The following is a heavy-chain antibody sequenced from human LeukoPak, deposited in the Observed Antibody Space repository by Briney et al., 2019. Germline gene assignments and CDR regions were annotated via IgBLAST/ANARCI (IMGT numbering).Heavy chain of an antibody. D-gene: IGHD2-2*01. CDR2: IYSGGST. CDR3: ARGTNQLLWSFDY. J-gene: IGHJ4*02. Sequence: PGGSLRLSCAASGFTVSSNYMSWVRQAPGKGLESVSVIYSGGSTYYADSVKGRFTISRDNSKNTLYLQMNSLRAEDTAVYYCARGTNQLLWSFDYWGQGTLVTVSS. V-gene: IGHV3-53*01. CDR1: GFTVSSNY.